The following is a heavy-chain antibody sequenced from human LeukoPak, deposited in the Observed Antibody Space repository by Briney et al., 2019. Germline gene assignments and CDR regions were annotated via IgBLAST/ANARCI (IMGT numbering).Heavy chain of an antibody. CDR2: ITSSSYT. CDR1: GFXFSDYY. CDR3: ARDADGYYPDY. Sequence: PGGSLRLSCAASGFXFSDYYMSWIRQAPGKGLEWVSYITSSSYTNYADSVKGRFTISRDNAKNSLYLQMNSLRPEDTAVYYCARDADGYYPDYWGQGILVTVSS. J-gene: IGHJ4*02. V-gene: IGHV3-11*06. D-gene: IGHD3-22*01.